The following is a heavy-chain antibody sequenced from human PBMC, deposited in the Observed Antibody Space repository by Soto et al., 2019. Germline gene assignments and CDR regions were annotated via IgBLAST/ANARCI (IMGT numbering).Heavy chain of an antibody. CDR1: GFTFSNAW. D-gene: IGHD3-10*01. CDR3: TTDFNPLWFGELFDYYGMDV. CDR2: IKSKTDGGTT. Sequence: GGSLRLSCAASGFTFSNAWMSWVRQAPGRGLEWVGRIKSKTDGGTTDYAAPVKGRFTISRDDSKNTLYLQMNSLKTEDTAVYYCTTDFNPLWFGELFDYYGMDVWGQGTTVTVYS. V-gene: IGHV3-15*01. J-gene: IGHJ6*02.